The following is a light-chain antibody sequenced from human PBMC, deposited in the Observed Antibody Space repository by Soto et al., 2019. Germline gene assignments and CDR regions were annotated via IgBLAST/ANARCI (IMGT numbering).Light chain of an antibody. J-gene: IGKJ1*01. CDR2: EVS. CDR1: QSPLYTNGKTY. CDR3: MQGTHWPLT. Sequence: VVMTQSPLSLPVTLGQPASISCRSSQSPLYTNGKTYLSWFQQRPGQSPRRLIYEVSIRDSGVPDRFSGSGSGTDFTLKISRVEAEDVGIYYCMQGTHWPLTFGQGTKV. V-gene: IGKV2-30*01.